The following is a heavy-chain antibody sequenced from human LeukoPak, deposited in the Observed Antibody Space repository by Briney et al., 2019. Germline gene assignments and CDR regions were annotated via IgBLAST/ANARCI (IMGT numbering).Heavy chain of an antibody. Sequence: SGPTLVNPTQTLTLTCIFSGFSLSTSGVAVGWIRQPPGQAPEWLALTYWNDDSRYSPSLRNRLTITQDTSKKQVVLTMTNMDPVDTATYYCARKRISSGWSDYYFDYWGQGTPVTVSS. V-gene: IGHV2-5*01. CDR2: TYWNDDS. D-gene: IGHD6-19*01. CDR1: GFSLSTSGVA. J-gene: IGHJ4*02. CDR3: ARKRISSGWSDYYFDY.